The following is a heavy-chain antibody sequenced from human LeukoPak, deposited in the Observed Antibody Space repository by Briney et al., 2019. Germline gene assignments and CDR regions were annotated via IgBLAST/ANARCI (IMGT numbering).Heavy chain of an antibody. J-gene: IGHJ6*02. CDR1: GGSFSGYY. V-gene: IGHV4-34*01. Sequence: SETLSLTCAVYGGSFSGYYWSWIRQPPGKGLEWIGEINHSGSTNYNPSLKSRVTISVDTSKNQFSLKLSSVTAADTAVYYCARTIVVDHYYYYYGMDVWGQGTTVTVSS. D-gene: IGHD3-22*01. CDR3: ARTIVVDHYYYYYGMDV. CDR2: INHSGST.